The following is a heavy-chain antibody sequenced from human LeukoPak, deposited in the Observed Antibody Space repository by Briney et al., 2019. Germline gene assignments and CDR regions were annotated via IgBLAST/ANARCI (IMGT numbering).Heavy chain of an antibody. CDR2: ISAYNGNT. D-gene: IGHD1-7*01. Sequence: ASVKASCKASGYTFTSYGISWVRQAPGQGLEWMGWISAYNGNTNYAQKFQGRVTMTRDTSISTAYMELSRLRSDDTAVYYCARASRNWNYAFDIWGQGTMVTVSS. V-gene: IGHV1-18*01. CDR3: ARASRNWNYAFDI. J-gene: IGHJ3*02. CDR1: GYTFTSYG.